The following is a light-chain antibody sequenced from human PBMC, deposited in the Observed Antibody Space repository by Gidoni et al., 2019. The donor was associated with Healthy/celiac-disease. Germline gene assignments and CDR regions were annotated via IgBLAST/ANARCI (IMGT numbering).Light chain of an antibody. CDR2: AAS. V-gene: IGKV1-9*01. CDR1: QGISSY. CDR3: QQLNSYPPT. Sequence: DIQLTQSPSFLSASVGDRVTITCRASQGISSYLAWYQQKPGKAPKLLIYAASTLQSGVPSRFSGSGSGTEVTRTISSLQPEDFATYFCQQLNSYPPTFGPGTKVDIK. J-gene: IGKJ3*01.